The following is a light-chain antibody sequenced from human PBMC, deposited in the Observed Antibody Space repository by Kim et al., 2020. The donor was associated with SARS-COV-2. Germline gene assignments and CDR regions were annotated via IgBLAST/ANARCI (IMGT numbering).Light chain of an antibody. J-gene: IGLJ3*02. CDR1: SGHSDYA. CDR2: LNSDGTH. CDR3: QTWATAIV. Sequence: QLVLTQSPSASASLGASVRLTCTLNSGHSDYAIAWHQQQPEKGPRYLMKLNSDGTHSKGDGIPDRFSGSSSGAERCLTISSLQSEDEADYYCQTWATAIVFGGGTQLTVL. V-gene: IGLV4-69*01.